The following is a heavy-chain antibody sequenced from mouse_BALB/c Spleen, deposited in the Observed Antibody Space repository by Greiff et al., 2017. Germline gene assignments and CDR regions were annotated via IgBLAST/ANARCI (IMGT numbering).Heavy chain of an antibody. D-gene: IGHD2-4*01. Sequence: DVHLVESGGGLVQPGGSRKLSCAASGFTFSSFGMHWVRQAPEKGLEWVAYISSGSSTIYYADTVKGRFTISRDNPKNTLFLQMTSLRSEDTAMYNSAREGTMITTGLRCAYWGQGTLGTVSA. V-gene: IGHV5-17*02. CDR3: AREGTMITTGLRCAY. CDR2: ISSGSSTI. J-gene: IGHJ3*01. CDR1: GFTFSSFG.